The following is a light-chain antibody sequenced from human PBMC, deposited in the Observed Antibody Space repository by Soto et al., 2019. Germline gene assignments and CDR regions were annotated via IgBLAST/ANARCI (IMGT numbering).Light chain of an antibody. Sequence: EIVLTQSPGTLSLSPGERATLSCRAIQSVSSSYLAWYQQKPGQAPRLLIYDASNRATGIPARFSGSGSGTDFTLTINSLEPEDFAVYYCQQRSNWPSITFGQGTRLE. J-gene: IGKJ5*01. CDR2: DAS. CDR3: QQRSNWPSIT. V-gene: IGKV3D-20*02. CDR1: QSVSSSY.